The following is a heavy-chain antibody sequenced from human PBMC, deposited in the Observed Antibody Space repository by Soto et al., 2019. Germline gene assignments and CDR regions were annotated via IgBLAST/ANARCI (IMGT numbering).Heavy chain of an antibody. CDR2: IIPILGIA. CDR1: GCTFSSYT. D-gene: IGHD2-15*01. CDR3: ARSIGYCSGGSCSYFDY. J-gene: IGHJ4*02. V-gene: IGHV1-69*02. Sequence: SVKVSCKASGCTFSSYTISWVRQAPGQGLEWMGRIIPILGIANYAQKFQGRVTITADKSTSTAYMELSSLRSEDTAVYYCARSIGYCSGGSCSYFDYWGQGTLVTVSS.